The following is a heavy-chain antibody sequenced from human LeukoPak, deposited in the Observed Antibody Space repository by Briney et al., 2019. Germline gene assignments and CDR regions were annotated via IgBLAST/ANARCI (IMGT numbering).Heavy chain of an antibody. CDR2: IKLDGSEK. J-gene: IGHJ5*02. D-gene: IGHD3-3*01. CDR1: GFTFGKYW. V-gene: IGHV3-7*03. CDR3: ARDQYDTWSRRGNFDP. Sequence: GGSLRLSCVASGFTFGKYWMSWVRQAPGKGLEWVANIKLDGSEKNYVDSVKGRFTISRDNTKNSLYLQMNSLRVEDTAVFYCARDQYDTWSRRGNFDPWGQGTLVIVSS.